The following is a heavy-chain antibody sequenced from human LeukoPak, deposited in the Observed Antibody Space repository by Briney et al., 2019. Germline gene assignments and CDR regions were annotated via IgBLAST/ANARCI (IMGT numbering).Heavy chain of an antibody. Sequence: RSXRLSCAASGFTFSSYGMHWVRQAPGKGLEWVXXXWXXGSNKYYADSVKGRFTISRDNSKNTLYLQMNSLRAEDTAVYYCARDSPYSSSWQLYYYYGMDVWGKGTTVTVSS. CDR3: ARDSPYSSSWQLYYYYGMDV. CDR2: XWXXGSNK. J-gene: IGHJ6*04. V-gene: IGHV3-33*01. CDR1: GFTFSSYG. D-gene: IGHD6-13*01.